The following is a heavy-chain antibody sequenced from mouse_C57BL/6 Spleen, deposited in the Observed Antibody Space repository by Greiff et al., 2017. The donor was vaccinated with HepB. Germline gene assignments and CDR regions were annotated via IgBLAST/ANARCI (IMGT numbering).Heavy chain of an antibody. CDR3: ARDSNDAMDY. J-gene: IGHJ4*01. Sequence: EVQLVESGPELVKPGASVKISCKASGYSFTGYYMNWVKQSPEKSLEWIGEINPSTGGTTYNQKFKAKATLTVDKSSSTAYMQLKSLTSEDSAVYYCARDSNDAMDYWGQGTSVTVSS. V-gene: IGHV1-42*01. CDR1: GYSFTGYY. CDR2: INPSTGGT. D-gene: IGHD2-5*01.